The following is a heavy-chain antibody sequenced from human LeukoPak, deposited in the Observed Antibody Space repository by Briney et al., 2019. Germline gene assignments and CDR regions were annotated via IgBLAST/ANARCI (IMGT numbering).Heavy chain of an antibody. CDR1: GGSISSGSYY. Sequence: SETLSLTCTVSGGSISSGSYYWSWIRQPAGKGLEWIGRIYTSGSTNYNPSLKSRVTISVDTSKNQFSLKLSSVTAADTAVYYCASRRWFGELFPFDYWGQGTLVTVSS. CDR3: ASRRWFGELFPFDY. CDR2: IYTSGST. J-gene: IGHJ4*02. D-gene: IGHD3-10*01. V-gene: IGHV4-61*02.